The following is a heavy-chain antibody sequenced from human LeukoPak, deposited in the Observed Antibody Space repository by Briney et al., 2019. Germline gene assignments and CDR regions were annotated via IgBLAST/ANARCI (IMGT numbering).Heavy chain of an antibody. J-gene: IGHJ4*02. D-gene: IGHD2-2*01. CDR2: IYHSGST. CDR1: GYSISSGYY. V-gene: IGHV4-38-2*02. Sequence: PSETLSLTCTVSGYSISSGYYWGWIRQPPGKGLEWIGSIYHSGSTYYNPSLKSRVTMSVDTSKNQFSLKLSSVTAADTAVYYCARDLEVVPAAAYYFDYWGQGTLVTVSS. CDR3: ARDLEVVPAAAYYFDY.